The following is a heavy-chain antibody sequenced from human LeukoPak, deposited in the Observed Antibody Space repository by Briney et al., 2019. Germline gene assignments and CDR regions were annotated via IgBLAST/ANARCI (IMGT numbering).Heavy chain of an antibody. V-gene: IGHV3-30-3*01. CDR1: GYTFSSYG. Sequence: GGSLRLSCAASGYTFSSYGMHWVRQAPGKGLEWVAVISKDGSQRYYADSVRGRFTISRDNSKNTVYLQMTTLRVEDTAVYYCARDEDGRSSNYVFDYWGQGTLVTVSS. D-gene: IGHD3-16*01. CDR2: ISKDGSQR. J-gene: IGHJ4*02. CDR3: ARDEDGRSSNYVFDY.